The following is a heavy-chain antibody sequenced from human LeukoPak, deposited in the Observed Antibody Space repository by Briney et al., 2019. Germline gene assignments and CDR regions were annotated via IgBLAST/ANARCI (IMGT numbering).Heavy chain of an antibody. Sequence: GRSQRLSCAASGFTFSSYGMHWVRQAPGKGLEWVAVIWYDGSNKYYADSVKGRFTISRDNSKNTLYLQMNSLRAEDTAVYYCARDLYCSSTSCYTWNYYYGMDVWGQGTTVTVSS. CDR2: IWYDGSNK. J-gene: IGHJ6*02. D-gene: IGHD2-2*02. CDR3: ARDLYCSSTSCYTWNYYYGMDV. V-gene: IGHV3-33*01. CDR1: GFTFSSYG.